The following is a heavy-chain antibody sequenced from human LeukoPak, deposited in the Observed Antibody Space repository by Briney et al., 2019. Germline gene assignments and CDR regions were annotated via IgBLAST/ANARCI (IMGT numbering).Heavy chain of an antibody. Sequence: GGSLRLSCAASGFTFSDYYMSWIRQAPGKGLEWVSYIGSSSSYTNYADSVKGRFTISRDNAKNSLYLQMNSLRAEDTAVYYCARESPIGETSFDIWSQGTMVTVSS. J-gene: IGHJ3*02. CDR3: ARESPIGETSFDI. V-gene: IGHV3-11*05. D-gene: IGHD3-10*01. CDR2: IGSSSSYT. CDR1: GFTFSDYY.